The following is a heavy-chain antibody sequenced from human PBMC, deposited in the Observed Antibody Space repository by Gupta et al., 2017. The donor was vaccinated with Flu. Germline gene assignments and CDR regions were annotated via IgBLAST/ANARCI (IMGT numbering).Heavy chain of an antibody. CDR3: ARGIEDGGLLWFGEPKSAVGYGMDV. J-gene: IGHJ6*02. CDR2: MNPNSGNT. Sequence: QVQLVQSGAEVKKPGASVTVSCKASGYTFTSYDINWVRQATGQGLEWMGWMNPNSGNTGYAQKFQGRVTMTRNTSISTAYMELSSLRSEDTAVYYCARGIEDGGLLWFGEPKSAVGYGMDVWGQGTTVTVSS. D-gene: IGHD3-10*01. CDR1: GYTFTSYD. V-gene: IGHV1-8*01.